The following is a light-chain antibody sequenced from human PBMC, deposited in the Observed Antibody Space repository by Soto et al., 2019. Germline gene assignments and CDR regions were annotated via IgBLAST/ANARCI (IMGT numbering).Light chain of an antibody. Sequence: QSALTQPASVSGSPGQSISISCTGTNNDIGRFDFVSWYQQYPGKSPKLILYEVRARPSGISSRFSGSKSGNTASLTISGLQPEDEADYYCTSFTTTNTWVFGGGTKLTVL. V-gene: IGLV2-14*01. CDR3: TSFTTTNTWV. CDR1: NNDIGRFDF. J-gene: IGLJ3*02. CDR2: EVR.